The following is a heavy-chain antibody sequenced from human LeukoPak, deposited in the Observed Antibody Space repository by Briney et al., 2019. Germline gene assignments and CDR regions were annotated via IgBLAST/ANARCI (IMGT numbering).Heavy chain of an antibody. CDR1: GFIFSTYS. D-gene: IGHD1-26*01. CDR3: VRRQGYVGSLLDN. V-gene: IGHV3-48*02. J-gene: IGHJ4*02. CDR2: ISSSSSAI. Sequence: GGSLRHSCAASGFIFSTYSMTWVRQAPGKGLEWVSYISSSSSAIYYADSVRGRLTVSRGNAKNFLYLQMKSLRDEDTAVYYCVRRQGYVGSLLDNWGQGTLVTVSS.